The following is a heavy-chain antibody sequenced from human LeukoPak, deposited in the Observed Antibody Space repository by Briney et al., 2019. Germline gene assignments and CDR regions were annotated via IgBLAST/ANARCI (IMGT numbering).Heavy chain of an antibody. D-gene: IGHD5-24*01. Sequence: PGGSLRLSCAASRFTFSNYGMHWVRQAPGKGLEWVAFIRYDGSSKYYADSVKGRFTISRDNSKGTVYLQMNSLRPEDTAVYYCAKDDAWLQYGDWGRGTLVTVSS. V-gene: IGHV3-30*02. J-gene: IGHJ4*02. CDR3: AKDDAWLQYGD. CDR2: IRYDGSSK. CDR1: RFTFSNYG.